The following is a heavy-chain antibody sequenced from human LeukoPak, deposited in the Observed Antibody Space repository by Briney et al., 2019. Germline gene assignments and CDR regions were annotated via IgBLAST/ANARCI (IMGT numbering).Heavy chain of an antibody. Sequence: SETLSLTCTVSGGSISSSSYYWGWIRQPPGEGLEWIGSIYYTGSTYYNPSLKSRVTISVDTSKNQFSLKLSSVTAADTAVYYCASQKYCSGGSCYSDYWGQGILVTVSS. CDR3: ASQKYCSGGSCYSDY. J-gene: IGHJ4*02. CDR2: IYYTGST. D-gene: IGHD2-15*01. CDR1: GGSISSSSYY. V-gene: IGHV4-39*07.